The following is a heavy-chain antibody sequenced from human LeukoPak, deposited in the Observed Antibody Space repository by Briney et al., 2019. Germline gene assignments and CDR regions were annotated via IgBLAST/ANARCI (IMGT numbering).Heavy chain of an antibody. CDR3: ARDQIRAVAGTFDY. CDR2: TSSSSSYI. J-gene: IGHJ4*02. Sequence: PGGSLRVSCAASGFTFSSYSMNWVRQAPGKGLEWVSSTSSSSSYIYYADSVKGRFTISRDNAKNSLYLQMNSLRAEDTAVYYCARDQIRAVAGTFDYWGQGTLVTVSS. V-gene: IGHV3-21*01. D-gene: IGHD6-19*01. CDR1: GFTFSSYS.